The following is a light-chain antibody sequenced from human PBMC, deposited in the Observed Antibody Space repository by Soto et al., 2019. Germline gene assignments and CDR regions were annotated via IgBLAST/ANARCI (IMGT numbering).Light chain of an antibody. CDR3: VLLYGGAWV. Sequence: QAVVTQEPSLTVSPGGTVTLTCALTTGAVTSGYYPNWFQRKPGQALRTLIYRTSNKHPWTPARFSGSLLGGKAALTLSGVQPEDEADYYCVLLYGGAWVFGGGTKLTVL. V-gene: IGLV7-43*01. CDR2: RTS. CDR1: TGAVTSGYY. J-gene: IGLJ3*02.